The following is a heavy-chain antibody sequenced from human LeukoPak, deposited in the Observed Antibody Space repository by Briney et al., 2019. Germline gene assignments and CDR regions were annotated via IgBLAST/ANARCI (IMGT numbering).Heavy chain of an antibody. V-gene: IGHV1-2*02. D-gene: IGHD2-2*01. J-gene: IGHJ5*02. CDR2: INPNSGGT. CDR3: AREAVVPAAISEWFDP. Sequence: ASVKVSCKASGYTFTGYYMHWVRQAPGQGLEWMGWINPNSGGTNYAQKFQGRVTMTRDTSISTAYMELSRLRSDDTAVYYCAREAVVPAAISEWFDPWGHGTLVTVSS. CDR1: GYTFTGYY.